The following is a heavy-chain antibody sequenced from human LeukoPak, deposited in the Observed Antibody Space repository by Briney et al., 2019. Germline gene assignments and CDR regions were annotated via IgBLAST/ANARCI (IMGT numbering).Heavy chain of an antibody. Sequence: GGSLRLSCTASGFTFGDYAMSWFRQAPGKGLEWVSSISSSSSYIYYADSVKGRFTISRDNAKNSLYLQMNSLRAEDTAVYYCARGAATMIVEDYWGQGTLVTVSS. CDR1: GFTFGDYA. V-gene: IGHV3-21*01. D-gene: IGHD3-22*01. CDR3: ARGAATMIVEDY. J-gene: IGHJ4*02. CDR2: ISSSSSYI.